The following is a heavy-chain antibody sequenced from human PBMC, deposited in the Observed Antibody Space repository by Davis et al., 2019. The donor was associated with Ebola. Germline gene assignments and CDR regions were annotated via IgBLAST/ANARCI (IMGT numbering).Heavy chain of an antibody. J-gene: IGHJ5*02. CDR2: IYYSGGT. Sequence: PSETLSLTCTVSGGSISSSSYYWGWIRQPPGKGLEWIGSIYYSGGTYYNPSLKSRVTISVDTSKNQFSLKLSSVTAADTAVYYCARPIAVAGSWFDPWGQGTLVTVSS. D-gene: IGHD6-19*01. CDR3: ARPIAVAGSWFDP. V-gene: IGHV4-39*01. CDR1: GGSISSSSYY.